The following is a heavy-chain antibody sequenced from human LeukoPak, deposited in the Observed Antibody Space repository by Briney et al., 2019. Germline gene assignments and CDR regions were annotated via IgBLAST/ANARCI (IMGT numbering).Heavy chain of an antibody. CDR2: IYYSGST. CDR3: ARGRDYYDSSGYLDY. CDR1: GGSFSGYD. Sequence: SETLSLTCAVYGGSFSGYDWSWIRQHPGKGLEWIGYIYYSGSTYYNPSLKSRVTISVDTSKNQFFLKLSSVTAADTAVYYCARGRDYYDSSGYLDYWGQGTLVTVSS. D-gene: IGHD3-22*01. V-gene: IGHV4-31*11. J-gene: IGHJ4*02.